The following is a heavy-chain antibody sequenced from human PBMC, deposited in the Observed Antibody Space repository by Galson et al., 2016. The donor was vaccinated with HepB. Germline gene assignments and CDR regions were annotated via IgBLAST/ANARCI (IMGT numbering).Heavy chain of an antibody. D-gene: IGHD6-6*01. CDR3: ARDLGGSSCLDY. Sequence: SLRLSCAASGFTFSSYGMHWVRQAPGKGLEWMAVIWYDGINQYYGDSVQGRFTISRDNSRNTLYLQMNSLRAEDRAVYYCARDLGGSSCLDYWGQGTLVTVSS. CDR2: IWYDGINQ. V-gene: IGHV3-33*01. J-gene: IGHJ4*02. CDR1: GFTFSSYG.